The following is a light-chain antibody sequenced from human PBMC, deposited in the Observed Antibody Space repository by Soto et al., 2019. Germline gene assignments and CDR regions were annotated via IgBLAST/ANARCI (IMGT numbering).Light chain of an antibody. CDR1: SGSVSTSYY. J-gene: IGLJ2*01. CDR3: VLYMGSGSVV. V-gene: IGLV8-61*01. Sequence: QTVVTQEPSFSVSPGRTVTLTCGLSSGSVSTSYYPSWYQQTPGQAPRTIIYNTNTRSSGVPDRFSGSILGNKAALTITGAQADDESDYYCVLYMGSGSVVFGGGTKLTVL. CDR2: NTN.